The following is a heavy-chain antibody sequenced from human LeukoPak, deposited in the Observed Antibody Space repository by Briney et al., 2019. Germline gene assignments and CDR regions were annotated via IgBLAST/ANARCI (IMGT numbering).Heavy chain of an antibody. J-gene: IGHJ4*02. CDR3: ARGQWFRAF. V-gene: IGHV4-34*01. CDR1: GGYFSGYY. D-gene: IGHD3-10*01. CDR2: IHYSGSV. Sequence: SETLSLTCAVYGGYFSGYYWTWIRQPPGKGLEWIGEIHYSGSVTYNPSLETRVTISVDTSKNQFSLRINSVTAADTAVYYCARGQWFRAFWSRGTPVTVSS.